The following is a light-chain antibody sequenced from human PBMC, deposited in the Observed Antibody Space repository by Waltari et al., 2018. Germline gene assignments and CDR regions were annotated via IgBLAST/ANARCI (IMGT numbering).Light chain of an antibody. CDR1: QSINRW. CDR2: KSS. Sequence: DIELTQSPSLLSASVGDSVTTTCRASQSINRWLAWYQQKAGQAPKLLIYKSSNLDIGVPSRFSGRGSGTEFTLTISSLQPDDFATYYCQEYSTSSLSFAGGTKV. V-gene: IGKV1-5*03. CDR3: QEYSTSSLS. J-gene: IGKJ4*01.